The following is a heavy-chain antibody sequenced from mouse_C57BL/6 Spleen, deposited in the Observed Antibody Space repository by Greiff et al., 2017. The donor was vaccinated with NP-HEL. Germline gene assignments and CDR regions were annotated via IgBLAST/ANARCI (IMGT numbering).Heavy chain of an antibody. D-gene: IGHD1-1*01. V-gene: IGHV1-80*01. CDR1: GYAFSSYW. CDR2: IYPGDGDT. J-gene: IGHJ4*01. Sequence: VQLQQSGAELVKPGASVKISCKASGYAFSSYWMNWVKQRPGKGLEWIGQIYPGDGDTNYNGKFKGKATLTADKSSSTAYMQLSSLTSEDSAVYFCASGITTVVATPYAMDYWGQGTSVTVSS. CDR3: ASGITTVVATPYAMDY.